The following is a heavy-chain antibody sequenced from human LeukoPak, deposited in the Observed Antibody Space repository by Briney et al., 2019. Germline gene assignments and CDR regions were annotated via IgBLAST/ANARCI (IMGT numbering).Heavy chain of an antibody. Sequence: GGSLRLSCAASGFTFSSYAMHWVRQAPGKGLEWVAVISYDGSNKYYADSVKGRFTISRDNSKNTLYLQMNSLRAEDTAVYYCARDRLFDSSGSSFDYWGQGTLVTVSS. D-gene: IGHD3-22*01. CDR2: ISYDGSNK. J-gene: IGHJ4*02. V-gene: IGHV3-30*04. CDR3: ARDRLFDSSGSSFDY. CDR1: GFTFSSYA.